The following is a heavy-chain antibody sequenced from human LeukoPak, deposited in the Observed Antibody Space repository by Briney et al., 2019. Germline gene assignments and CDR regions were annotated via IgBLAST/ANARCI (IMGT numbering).Heavy chain of an antibody. CDR1: GVTFSSYV. Sequence: GGSLRLSCEASGVTFSSYVMSWVRQAPGKGPEWVSGISGSGGGTYYADSVKGRFTISRDNSKNTLYLQMNSLRAEDTAVYYCAKDFKAAPVRFNWFDPWGQGTLVTVSS. V-gene: IGHV3-23*01. CDR3: AKDFKAAPVRFNWFDP. J-gene: IGHJ5*02. D-gene: IGHD3-10*01. CDR2: ISGSGGGT.